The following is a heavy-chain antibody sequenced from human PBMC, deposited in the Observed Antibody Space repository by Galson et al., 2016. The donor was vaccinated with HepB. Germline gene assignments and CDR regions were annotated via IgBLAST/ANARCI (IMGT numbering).Heavy chain of an antibody. CDR2: ISYDGSNK. CDR3: ARSVWRWRGMDV. CDR1: GFTFSYYA. V-gene: IGHV3-30*04. D-gene: IGHD2-21*01. J-gene: IGHJ6*02. Sequence: SLRLSCAASGFTFSYYAILWVRQAPGKGLEWVAVISYDGSNKYYADSVKGRFTISRNNSKNMLYLQMNSLRAEDTAVYYCARSVWRWRGMDVWAKGPRSPSP.